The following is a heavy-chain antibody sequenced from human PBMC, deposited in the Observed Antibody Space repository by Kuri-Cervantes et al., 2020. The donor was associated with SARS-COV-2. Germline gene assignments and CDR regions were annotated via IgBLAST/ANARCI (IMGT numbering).Heavy chain of an antibody. V-gene: IGHV4-61*02. CDR3: ARLGTIGGRYYFDY. CDR2: IYTSGST. Sequence: LRLSCTVSGGSTSSDNYYWGWIRQPPGKGLEWIGRIYTSGSTNYNPSLKSRVTISVDTSKNQFSLKLTSVTAEDTAVYYCARLGTIGGRYYFDYWGQGNLVNGAS. D-gene: IGHD6-19*01. J-gene: IGHJ4*02. CDR1: GGSTSSDNYY.